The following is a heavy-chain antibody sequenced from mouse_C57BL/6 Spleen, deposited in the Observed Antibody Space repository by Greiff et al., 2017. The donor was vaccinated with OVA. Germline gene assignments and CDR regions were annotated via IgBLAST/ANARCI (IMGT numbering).Heavy chain of an antibody. CDR2: IYPGDGDT. V-gene: IGHV1-82*01. CDR1: GYAFSSSW. CDR3: ARSSGTGYFDV. Sequence: VQLQQSGPELVKPGASVKISCKASGYAFSSSWMNWVKQRPGKGLEWIGRIYPGDGDTNYNGKFKGKATLTADTSSSTAYMQLSSLTSEDSAVYFCARSSGTGYFDVWGTGTTVTVSS. J-gene: IGHJ1*03. D-gene: IGHD4-1*01.